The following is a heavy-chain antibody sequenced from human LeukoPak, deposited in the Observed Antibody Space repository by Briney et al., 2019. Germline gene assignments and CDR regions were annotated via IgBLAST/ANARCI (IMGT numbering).Heavy chain of an antibody. J-gene: IGHJ4*02. Sequence: NTSETLSLTCSVSGASISSYYWNWIRQPPGKGLEWIGHFYHSGGISYNPSLNSRVTISVDTSKSQFSLKMTSVTAADTAVYFCARKYGTSWNGAAFGYWGQESLVIVS. D-gene: IGHD1-1*01. CDR3: ARKYGTSWNGAAFGY. CDR1: GASISSYY. V-gene: IGHV4-59*01. CDR2: FYHSGGI.